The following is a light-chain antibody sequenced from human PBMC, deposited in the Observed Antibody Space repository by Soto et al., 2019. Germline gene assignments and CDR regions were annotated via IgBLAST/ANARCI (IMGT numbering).Light chain of an antibody. V-gene: IGKV3-20*01. J-gene: IGKJ2*01. CDR1: QSVSSSY. CDR2: GAS. Sequence: EIVLTQSPGTLSLSPGERATLSCRASQSVSSSYLAWYQHKPGQAPRLLIYGASIRATGIPDRFSGSGSGTDFTLTISRLETEDLAVYYCQQYGSSPHTFGQGTKLEIK. CDR3: QQYGSSPHT.